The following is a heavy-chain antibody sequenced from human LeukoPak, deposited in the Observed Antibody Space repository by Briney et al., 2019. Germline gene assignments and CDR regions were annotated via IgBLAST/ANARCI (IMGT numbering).Heavy chain of an antibody. J-gene: IGHJ6*02. D-gene: IGHD3-22*01. CDR2: IIPIFGTA. CDR1: GGTFSSYA. Sequence: SVTVSCKASGGTFSSYAISWVRQAPGQGLEWMGGIIPIFGTANYAQKFQGRVTITADESTSTAYMELSSLRSEDTAVYYCGSYYYDSSGLLPYYYYGMDVWGQGTTVTVSS. CDR3: GSYYYDSSGLLPYYYYGMDV. V-gene: IGHV1-69*13.